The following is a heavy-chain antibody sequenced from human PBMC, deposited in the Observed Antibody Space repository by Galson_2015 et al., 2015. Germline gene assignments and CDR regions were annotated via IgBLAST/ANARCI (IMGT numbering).Heavy chain of an antibody. Sequence: PALVKPTQTLTLTCTFSGFSLSTSGVGVGWIRQPPGKALEWLAPIYWNDDKRYSPSLKSRLTITKDTSKNQVVLTMTNMDPVDTATYYCAHRQAAGLSDAFDIWGQGTMVTVSS. CDR3: AHRQAAGLSDAFDI. V-gene: IGHV2-5*01. CDR2: IYWNDDK. CDR1: GFSLSTSGVG. D-gene: IGHD6-13*01. J-gene: IGHJ3*02.